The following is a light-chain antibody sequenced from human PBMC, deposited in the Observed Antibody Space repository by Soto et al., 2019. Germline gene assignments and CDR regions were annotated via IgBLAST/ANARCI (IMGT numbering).Light chain of an antibody. CDR1: QGITNY. CDR3: QKYDIAPRP. Sequence: DIPMTQSPSSLSASVGDTVNITCRASQGITNYLAWYQQKPGKVPKLLIYAASTLQSGVPSRFSGSGSGTDFTLTISSLQPDDVATYYCQKYDIAPRPFGQGTKVDIK. J-gene: IGKJ1*01. CDR2: AAS. V-gene: IGKV1-27*01.